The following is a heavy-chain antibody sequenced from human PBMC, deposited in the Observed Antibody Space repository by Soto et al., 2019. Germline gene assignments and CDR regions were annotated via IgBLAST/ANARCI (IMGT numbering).Heavy chain of an antibody. J-gene: IGHJ4*02. CDR2: VSHDGRNT. V-gene: IGHV3-30*18. CDR1: GFTFSDYA. CDR3: AKGGRQWLVTSDFNY. Sequence: VQLVESGGGVVQPGRSLRLSCAASGFTFSDYAMHWVRQAPVKGLEWVAVVSHDGRNTHYADSVKGRFTISRDSSKNTGSLEMTSLRAEDTAVYYCAKGGRQWLVTSDFNYWGQGALVTVSS. D-gene: IGHD6-19*01.